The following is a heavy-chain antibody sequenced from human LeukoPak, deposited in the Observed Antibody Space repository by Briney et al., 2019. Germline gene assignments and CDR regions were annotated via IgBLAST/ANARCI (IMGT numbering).Heavy chain of an antibody. CDR2: ISYDGSNK. CDR1: GFTFSSYG. V-gene: IGHV3-30*18. CDR3: AERSFFY. Sequence: GGSLRLSCAASGFTFSSYGMHWVRQAPGKGLEWVAVISYDGSNKYYADSVKGRFTISRDNSKNTLYLQMNSLRAEDTAVYYCAERSFFYCGQGTLVTVSS. J-gene: IGHJ4*02.